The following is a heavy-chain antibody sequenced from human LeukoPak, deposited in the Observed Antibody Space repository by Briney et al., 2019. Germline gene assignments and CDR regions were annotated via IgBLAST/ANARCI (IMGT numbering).Heavy chain of an antibody. Sequence: GGSLRLSCVASEFVFSSHAMIWVRQAPGKGLEWISSITSSSSDIFYADSVRGRFTISRDNANNALHLQMNSLRAEDTAVYYCARVFWETVNTGYYSDFWGQGTLVTVSS. D-gene: IGHD3-22*01. V-gene: IGHV3-21*01. CDR1: EFVFSSHA. CDR2: ITSSSSDI. CDR3: ARVFWETVNTGYYSDF. J-gene: IGHJ4*02.